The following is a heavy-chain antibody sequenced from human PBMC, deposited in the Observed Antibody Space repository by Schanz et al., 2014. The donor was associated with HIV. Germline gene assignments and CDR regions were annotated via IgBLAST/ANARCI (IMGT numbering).Heavy chain of an antibody. Sequence: VQLVESGGGVVQPGRSLRLSCAASGFTFDDYAMHWVRQAPGKGLEWVSGISWSETKIGYADSVKGRFTISRDNAKNTLYLQMNSLRAEDTAVYYCARGQPLVQRWFDPWGQGTLVTVSS. CDR3: ARGQPLVQRWFDP. J-gene: IGHJ5*02. CDR1: GFTFDDYA. V-gene: IGHV3-9*01. D-gene: IGHD6-13*01. CDR2: ISWSETKI.